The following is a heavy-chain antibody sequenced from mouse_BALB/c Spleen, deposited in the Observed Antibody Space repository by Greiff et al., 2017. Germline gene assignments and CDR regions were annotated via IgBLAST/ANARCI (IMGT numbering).Heavy chain of an antibody. J-gene: IGHJ4*01. V-gene: IGHV1-69*02. Sequence: VQLQQPGAELVRPGASVKLSCKASGYTFTSYWINWVKQRPGQGLEWIGNIYPSDSYTNYNQKFKDKATLTVDKSSSTAYMQLSSPTSEDSAVYYCTSYRYDGKVYAMDYWGQGTSVTVSS. D-gene: IGHD2-14*01. CDR3: TSYRYDGKVYAMDY. CDR2: IYPSDSYT. CDR1: GYTFTSYW.